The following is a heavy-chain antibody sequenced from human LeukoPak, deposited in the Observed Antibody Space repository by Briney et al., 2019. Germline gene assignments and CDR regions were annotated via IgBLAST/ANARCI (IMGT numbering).Heavy chain of an antibody. V-gene: IGHV4-59*08. CDR2: IYYRGTS. J-gene: IGHJ4*02. Sequence: SETLSLTCTVSGGSISGYYWSWIRQPPGQGLEWIGFIYYRGTSMYNPSLMSRVTMSVDTSKNQVSLKLSSVTAADTAVYYCARHYCSGGNCYYFDHWGQGTLVTVSS. CDR3: ARHYCSGGNCYYFDH. CDR1: GGSISGYY. D-gene: IGHD2-15*01.